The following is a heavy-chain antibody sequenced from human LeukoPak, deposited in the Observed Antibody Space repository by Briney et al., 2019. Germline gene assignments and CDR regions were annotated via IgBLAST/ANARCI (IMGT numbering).Heavy chain of an antibody. CDR3: AKEGQRSSGSYYVY. V-gene: IGHV3-23*01. D-gene: IGHD3-10*01. CDR2: ISGSGGST. CDR1: GFTFSSYA. Sequence: PGGSLRLSCAASGFTFSSYAMSWVRQAPGEGLEWVSAISGSGGSTYYADSVKGRFTISRDNSKNTLYLQMSSLRAEDTAVYYCAKEGQRSSGSYYVYWGQGTLVTVSS. J-gene: IGHJ4*02.